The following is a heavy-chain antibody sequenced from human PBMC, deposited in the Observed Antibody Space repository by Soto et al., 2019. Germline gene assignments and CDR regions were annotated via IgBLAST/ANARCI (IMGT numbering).Heavy chain of an antibody. J-gene: IGHJ6*02. V-gene: IGHV3-7*04. CDR1: GFTFSSYW. Sequence: EVQLVESGGGLVQPGGSLRLSCAASGFTFSSYWLSWVRQAPGKGLEWVDNIKQHGSEKYYVDSVKGRFTISRDNAKNSLFLQMNSLRAEDTAVYYCARFGLFYGMDVWGQGTTVTVSS. D-gene: IGHD3-16*01. CDR2: IKQHGSEK. CDR3: ARFGLFYGMDV.